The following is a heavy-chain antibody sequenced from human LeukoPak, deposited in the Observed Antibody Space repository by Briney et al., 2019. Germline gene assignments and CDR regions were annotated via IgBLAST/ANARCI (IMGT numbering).Heavy chain of an antibody. J-gene: IGHJ6*03. CDR1: GGSISSYY. Sequence: SETLSVTCTVSGGSISSYYWSWIRQPPGKGLEWIGRIYTSGSTNYNPSLKSRVTISVDTSKNQFSLKLSSVTAADTAVYYCARGGYYYYYMDVWGKGTTVTVSS. V-gene: IGHV4-4*08. CDR3: ARGGYYYYYMDV. CDR2: IYTSGST.